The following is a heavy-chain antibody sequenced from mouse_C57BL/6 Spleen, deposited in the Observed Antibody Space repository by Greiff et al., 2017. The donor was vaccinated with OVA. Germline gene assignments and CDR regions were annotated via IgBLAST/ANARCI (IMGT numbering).Heavy chain of an antibody. Sequence: QVQLKESGPGLVQPSQSLSITCTVSGFSLTSYGVHWVRQSPGKGLEWLGVIWRGGSTDYNAAFISRLSISKDNSKSQVFFKMNSLQADDTAIYYCARGDYDVAMDYWGQGTSVTVSS. CDR2: IWRGGST. V-gene: IGHV2-2*01. D-gene: IGHD2-4*01. J-gene: IGHJ4*01. CDR1: GFSLTSYG. CDR3: ARGDYDVAMDY.